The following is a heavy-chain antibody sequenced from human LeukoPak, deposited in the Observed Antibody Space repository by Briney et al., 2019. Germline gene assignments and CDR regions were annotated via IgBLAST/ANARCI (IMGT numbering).Heavy chain of an antibody. Sequence: PSETLSLTCTVSGGSISSGDYYWSWIRQPPGKGLEWIGYIYYSGSTYYNPSLKSRVTISVDTSKNQFSLKLSSVTAADTAVYYCAREEMATNNYAFDIWGQGTMVTVPS. V-gene: IGHV4-30-4*01. CDR2: IYYSGST. CDR1: GGSISSGDYY. D-gene: IGHD5-24*01. J-gene: IGHJ3*02. CDR3: AREEMATNNYAFDI.